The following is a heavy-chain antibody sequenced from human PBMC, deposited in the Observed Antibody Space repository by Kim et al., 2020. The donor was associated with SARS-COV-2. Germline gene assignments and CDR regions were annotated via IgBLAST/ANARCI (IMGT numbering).Heavy chain of an antibody. D-gene: IGHD3-22*01. J-gene: IGHJ4*02. CDR3: AKKWGSSGYYPLELDF. V-gene: IGHV3-23*01. CDR1: GFTFSSYA. Sequence: GGSLRLSCAASGFTFSSYAMSWVRQAPGKGLECVSGISPSGDRTYYADSVKGRFTISRDNSKNTLYLQMSSLRVEDTAVYYCAKKWGSSGYYPLELDFWGQGTLVTVSS. CDR2: ISPSGDRT.